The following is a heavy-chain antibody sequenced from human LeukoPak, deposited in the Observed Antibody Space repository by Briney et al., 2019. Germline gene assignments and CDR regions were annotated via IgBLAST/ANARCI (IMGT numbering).Heavy chain of an antibody. J-gene: IGHJ4*02. CDR3: ARRAYGDYIDYFDS. Sequence: GESLKISCKGSGYSFSPYLIGWVRQMPGKGLEWMGIIYPGGSDTRYSPSFQGQVTISADKSISTAYLQWSSLKASDTAIYYCARRAYGDYIDYFDSWGQGTLVTVSS. D-gene: IGHD4-17*01. CDR2: IYPGGSDT. CDR1: GYSFSPYL. V-gene: IGHV5-51*01.